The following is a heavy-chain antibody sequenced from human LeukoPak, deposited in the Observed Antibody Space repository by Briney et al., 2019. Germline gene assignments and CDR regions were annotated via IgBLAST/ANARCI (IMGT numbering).Heavy chain of an antibody. CDR2: IIPIFGTA. J-gene: IGHJ4*02. D-gene: IGHD5-24*01. CDR3: ARGAGYNYPYYFDY. CDR1: GGTFSSYA. V-gene: IGHV1-69*01. Sequence: SVTVSCKASGGTFSSYAISCVRQAPGQGLEWMGGIIPIFGTANYAQKFQGRVTITADESTSTAYMELSSLRSEDTAVYYCARGAGYNYPYYFDYWGQGTLVTVSS.